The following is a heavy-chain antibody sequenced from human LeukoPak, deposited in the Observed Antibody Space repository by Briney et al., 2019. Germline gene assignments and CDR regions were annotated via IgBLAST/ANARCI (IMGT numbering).Heavy chain of an antibody. V-gene: IGHV3-23*01. CDR2: ISGSGGST. Sequence: GGSLRLSCEASGFTFSSYAMSWVRQAPGKGLKWVSAISGSGGSTYYADSVKGRFTISRDYSKNTLYLQMSSLRAEDTAVYYCAKAHIDGDGYYYFDNWGQGTLVSVSS. CDR3: AKAHIDGDGYYYFDN. D-gene: IGHD3-22*01. J-gene: IGHJ4*02. CDR1: GFTFSSYA.